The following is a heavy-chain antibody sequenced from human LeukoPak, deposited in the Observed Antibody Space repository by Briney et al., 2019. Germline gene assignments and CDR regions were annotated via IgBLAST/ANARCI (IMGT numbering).Heavy chain of an antibody. CDR3: AKKGGFGYGGDWYFDL. J-gene: IGHJ2*01. CDR1: GFTFSSYG. Sequence: RGSLRLSCAASGFTFSSYGMHWVRQAPGKGLEWVAVIWYDGSNKYYADSVKGRFTISRDNSKNTLYLQMNSLRAEDTAVYYCAKKGGFGYGGDWYFDLWGRGTLVTVSS. D-gene: IGHD4-23*01. V-gene: IGHV3-33*06. CDR2: IWYDGSNK.